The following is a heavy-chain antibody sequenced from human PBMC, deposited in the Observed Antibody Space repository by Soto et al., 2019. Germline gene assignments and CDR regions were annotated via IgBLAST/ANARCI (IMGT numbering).Heavy chain of an antibody. D-gene: IGHD3-3*01. V-gene: IGHV4-39*07. CDR1: GGSIRSRNYY. Sequence: SETLSLTCTVSGGSIRSRNYYWSWIRQPPGKGLEWIGEINHSGSTNYNPSLKSRVTISVDTSKNQFSLKLSSVTAADTAVYYCARNDFWSGSYTAGGYYYGIDVWGQVPTFPVS. CDR2: INHSGST. J-gene: IGHJ6*02. CDR3: ARNDFWSGSYTAGGYYYGIDV.